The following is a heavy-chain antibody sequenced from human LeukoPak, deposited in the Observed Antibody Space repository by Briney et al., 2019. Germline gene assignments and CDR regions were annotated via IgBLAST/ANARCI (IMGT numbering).Heavy chain of an antibody. CDR2: IYTSGST. Sequence: PSETLSLTCTVSGGSISSGSYYWSWIRQPAGKGLEWIGRIYTSGSTNYNPSLKSRVTMSVDTSKNQFSLKLSSVTAADTAVYYWARDTSGGSSSCFDYWGRGTLVTVSS. D-gene: IGHD2-15*01. CDR1: GGSISSGSYY. V-gene: IGHV4-61*02. J-gene: IGHJ4*02. CDR3: ARDTSGGSSSCFDY.